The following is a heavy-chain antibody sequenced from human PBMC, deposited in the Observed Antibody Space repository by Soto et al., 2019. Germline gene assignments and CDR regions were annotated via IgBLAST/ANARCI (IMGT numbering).Heavy chain of an antibody. J-gene: IGHJ6*02. CDR2: FYYRGNA. V-gene: IGHV4-39*01. CDR1: GGSTSSSSYF. D-gene: IGHD5-18*01. CDR3: ASHRRGYGYGLSGIDV. Sequence: SETLSLTCTVSGGSTSSSSYFWGWIRQPPGKGLEWIGSFYYRGNADYNPSLKSRVTISVDTSKNQFSLKLSSVTAADTAVYYCASHRRGYGYGLSGIDVWGQGTTVTVSS.